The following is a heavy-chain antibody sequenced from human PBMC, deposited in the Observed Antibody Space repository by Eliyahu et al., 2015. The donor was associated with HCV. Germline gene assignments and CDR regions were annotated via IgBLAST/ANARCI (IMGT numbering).Heavy chain of an antibody. CDR3: ARDVLLGKDVTTVTTGLNY. V-gene: IGHV1-46*04. D-gene: IGHD4-17*01. CDR1: GYTFTSYY. Sequence: QVQLVQSGAEVKKPGASVKVSCKASGYTFTSYYMHWVRQAPGQGLEWMGIINPSGGSTSYAQKLQGRVTMTRDTSTSTVYMELSSLRSEDTAVYYCARDVLLGKDVTTVTTGLNYWGQGTLVTVSS. CDR2: INPSGGST. J-gene: IGHJ4*02.